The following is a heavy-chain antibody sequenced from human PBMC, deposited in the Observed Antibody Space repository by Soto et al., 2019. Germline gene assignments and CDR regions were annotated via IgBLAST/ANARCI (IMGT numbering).Heavy chain of an antibody. J-gene: IGHJ4*02. V-gene: IGHV1-58*01. D-gene: IGHD2-8*01. CDR2: IAVGSGYT. CDR3: AADATAWQQMVPSDY. Sequence: SVKVSCKASGFTFTSSAFQWVRQARGQRLEWIGWIAVGSGYTNYAQRFQDRVTLTRDMSTATTYMELSRLTSEDTAIYHCAADATAWQQMVPSDYWGQGTLVTVSS. CDR1: GFTFTSSA.